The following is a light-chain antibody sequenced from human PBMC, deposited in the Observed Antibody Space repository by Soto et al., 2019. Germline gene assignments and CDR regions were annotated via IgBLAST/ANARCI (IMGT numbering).Light chain of an antibody. CDR2: AAS. Sequence: IQMTQSPSSLSASTGDRVTITCRASQGISSYLAWYQQKPGKAPKLLIYAASTLQSGVPSRFSGSGSGTDFTLTISCLQSEDFATYYCLQYYSYPWTFGQGTKVDI. J-gene: IGKJ1*01. V-gene: IGKV1-8*01. CDR1: QGISSY. CDR3: LQYYSYPWT.